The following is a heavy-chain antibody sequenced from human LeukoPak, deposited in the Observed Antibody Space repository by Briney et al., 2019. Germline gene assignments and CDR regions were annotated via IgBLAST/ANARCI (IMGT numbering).Heavy chain of an antibody. CDR2: ISSSSTYI. J-gene: IGHJ4*02. Sequence: GGSLRLSCAASGFTFSSYSMNWVRQAPGKGLEWVSSISSSSTYIYYADSVKGRFTISRDNSKNTLYLQMNSLRAEDTAVYYCAKDAPNYYDSSGYLDYWGQGTLVTVSS. CDR1: GFTFSSYS. CDR3: AKDAPNYYDSSGYLDY. V-gene: IGHV3-21*01. D-gene: IGHD3-22*01.